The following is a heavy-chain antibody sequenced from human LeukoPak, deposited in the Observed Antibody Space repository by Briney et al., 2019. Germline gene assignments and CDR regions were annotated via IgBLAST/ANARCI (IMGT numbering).Heavy chain of an antibody. V-gene: IGHV4-4*07. J-gene: IGHJ6*03. D-gene: IGHD3-10*01. CDR2: IYTSGST. CDR3: AGDYRMVRPGDYYYYYMDV. CDR1: GGSISSYY. Sequence: SETLSLTCTVSGGSISSYYWSWIRQPAGKGLEWIGRIYTSGSTNYNPSLKSRVTMSVDTSKNQFSLKLSSVTAADTAVYYCAGDYRMVRPGDYYYYYMDVWGKGTTVTISS.